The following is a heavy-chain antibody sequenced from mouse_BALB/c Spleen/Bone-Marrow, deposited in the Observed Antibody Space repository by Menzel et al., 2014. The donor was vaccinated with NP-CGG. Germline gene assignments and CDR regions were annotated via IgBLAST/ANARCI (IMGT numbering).Heavy chain of an antibody. CDR1: GFTFSSFG. D-gene: IGHD2-1*01. J-gene: IGHJ3*01. CDR3: ARGGNYAWFAY. CDR2: ISSGSSTI. V-gene: IGHV5-17*02. Sequence: EVKVEESGGGLVQPGGSRKLSCAASGFTFSSFGMHWVRQAPEKGLEWVAYISSGSSTIYYADTVKGRFTIARDNPKNTLILQMTSQRSEDTAMYCCARGGNYAWFAYWGQGTLVTVSA.